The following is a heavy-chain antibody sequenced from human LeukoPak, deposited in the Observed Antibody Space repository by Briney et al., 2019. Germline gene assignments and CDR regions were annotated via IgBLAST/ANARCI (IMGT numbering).Heavy chain of an antibody. D-gene: IGHD5-18*01. Sequence: WIRQPPGKGLEWVGRIKSKTDGGTTDYAAPVKGRFTISRDDSKNTLYLQMNSLKTEDTAVYYCTTDRRGYSYGHLDYWGQGTLVTVSS. J-gene: IGHJ4*02. CDR2: IKSKTDGGTT. V-gene: IGHV3-15*01. CDR3: TTDRRGYSYGHLDY.